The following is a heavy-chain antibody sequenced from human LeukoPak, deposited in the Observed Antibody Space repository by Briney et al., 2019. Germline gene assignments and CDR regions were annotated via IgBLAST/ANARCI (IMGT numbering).Heavy chain of an antibody. V-gene: IGHV3-13*04. Sequence: GGSLRLSCAASGFTFSSYDMHWVRQATGKGLEWVSAIGTAGDTNYPGSVKGRFTNSRENAKNSLYLQMNSLRAGDTAVYYCARAGGSSGWYALGYWGQGTLVTVSS. CDR3: ARAGGSSGWYALGY. D-gene: IGHD6-19*01. J-gene: IGHJ4*02. CDR1: GFTFSSYD. CDR2: IGTAGDT.